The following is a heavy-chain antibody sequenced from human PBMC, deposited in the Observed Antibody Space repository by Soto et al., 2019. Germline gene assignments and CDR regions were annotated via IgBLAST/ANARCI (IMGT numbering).Heavy chain of an antibody. CDR1: GFTFSNYS. CDR3: AREETAWPLAYGLDV. J-gene: IGHJ6*02. D-gene: IGHD2-21*02. CDR2: ISSRGDV. V-gene: IGHV3-21*01. Sequence: GGSLRLSCADSGFTFSNYSMNWVRQAPGKGLEWVSSISSRGDVYYADSVKGRFTISRDLAKNSLSLQMNSLRADDTAVYYCAREETAWPLAYGLDVWGQGTTVTVSS.